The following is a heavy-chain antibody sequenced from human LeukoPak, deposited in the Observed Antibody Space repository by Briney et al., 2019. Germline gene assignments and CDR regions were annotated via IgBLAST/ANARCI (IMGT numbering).Heavy chain of an antibody. CDR2: INWNGGST. Sequence: GGSLRLSCAASGFTFDDYGMSWVRQASGKGLEWVSGINWNGGSTGYADSVKGRFTISRDNAKNSLYLQMNSLRAEDTALYHCARGITMVRGVIIHERGNYYYGMDVWGQGTTVTVSS. D-gene: IGHD3-10*01. CDR1: GFTFDDYG. CDR3: ARGITMVRGVIIHERGNYYYGMDV. V-gene: IGHV3-20*01. J-gene: IGHJ6*02.